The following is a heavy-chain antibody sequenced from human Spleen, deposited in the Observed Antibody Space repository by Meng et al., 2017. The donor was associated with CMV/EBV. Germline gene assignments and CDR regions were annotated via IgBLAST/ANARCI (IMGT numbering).Heavy chain of an antibody. V-gene: IGHV2-5*01. D-gene: IGHD3-22*01. CDR3: GHLPDQTYYYDSAGYPT. J-gene: IGHJ5*02. CDR1: GISLLTSGVG. CDR2: ISWNGDK. Sequence: SGPTLVKPTQTLTLTCSFSGISLLTSGVGVGWIRQPPGKALEWLALISWNGDKRYSPSLKTRLTITRHSSENQVFLTMTNMDPVDTATYYCGHLPDQTYYYDSAGYPTWGQGTLVTVSS.